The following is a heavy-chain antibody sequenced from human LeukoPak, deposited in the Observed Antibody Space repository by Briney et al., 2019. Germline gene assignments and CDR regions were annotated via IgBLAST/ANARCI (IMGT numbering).Heavy chain of an antibody. Sequence: GGSLRLSCAASGFTFSTYWMSWVRQAPGKGLEWVAVIKQDGTEKYYVDSVKGRFTVSRDNVKNSLYLQMNSLRAEDTAVYYCASAGTSYGDQFFDYWGQGTLVTVSS. J-gene: IGHJ4*02. CDR2: IKQDGTEK. CDR1: GFTFSTYW. V-gene: IGHV3-7*01. D-gene: IGHD4-17*01. CDR3: ASAGTSYGDQFFDY.